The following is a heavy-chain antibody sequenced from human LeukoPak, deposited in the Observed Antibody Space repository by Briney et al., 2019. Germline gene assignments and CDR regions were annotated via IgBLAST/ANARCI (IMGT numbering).Heavy chain of an antibody. J-gene: IGHJ3*02. V-gene: IGHV3-30-3*01. CDR1: GFTFSSYA. Sequence: GGSLRLSCAASGFTFSSYAMHWVRQAPGKGLEWVAVISYDGSNKYYADSVKGRFTISRDNSKNTLYLQMNSRRAEDTAVYYCARAYCGGDCYYDAFDIWGQGTMVTVSS. D-gene: IGHD2-21*02. CDR2: ISYDGSNK. CDR3: ARAYCGGDCYYDAFDI.